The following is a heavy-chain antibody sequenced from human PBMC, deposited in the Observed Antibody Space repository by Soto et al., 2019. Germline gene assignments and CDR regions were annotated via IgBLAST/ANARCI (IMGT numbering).Heavy chain of an antibody. Sequence: QVQLQESGPGLVEPSETLSLTCAVSGGSISETYWWSWVRQPPGKGLVMIGVNSYRGSTHYNSSLSSRVTISMDTSRNKISLTLISVTAADSASYYCARHIGVTGTRGFDHWGQGTLVSVSS. CDR2: NSYRGST. V-gene: IGHV4-4*02. CDR1: GGSISETYW. CDR3: ARHIGVTGTRGFDH. D-gene: IGHD6-19*01. J-gene: IGHJ4*02.